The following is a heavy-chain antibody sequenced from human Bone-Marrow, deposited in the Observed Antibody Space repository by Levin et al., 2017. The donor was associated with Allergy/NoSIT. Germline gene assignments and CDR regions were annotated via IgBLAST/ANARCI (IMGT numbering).Heavy chain of an antibody. J-gene: IGHJ4*02. CDR3: AKDSFWSGYYDY. D-gene: IGHD3-3*01. V-gene: IGHV3-23*01. CDR2: ISGSGGST. CDR1: GFTFSSYA. Sequence: PGESLKISCAASGFTFSSYAMSWVRQAPGKGLEWVSAISGSGGSTYYADSVKGRFTISRDNSKNTLYLQMNSLRAEDTAVYYCAKDSFWSGYYDYWGQGTLVTVSS.